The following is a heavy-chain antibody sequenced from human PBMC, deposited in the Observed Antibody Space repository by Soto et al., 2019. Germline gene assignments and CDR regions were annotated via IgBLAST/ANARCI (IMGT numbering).Heavy chain of an antibody. D-gene: IGHD1-20*01. V-gene: IGHV1-24*01. CDR2: FDPEYGET. CDR3: ATDLITARWHPAQIN. J-gene: IGHJ4*02. CDR1: GYTLTELS. Sequence: ASVKASCKVSGYTLTELSMHWVRQAPGKGLEWMGGFDPEYGETIYAQKFQGRVTMTEDTSTDTAYMELSSLRSEDTAVYYCATDLITARWHPAQINWGQGTLITFSS.